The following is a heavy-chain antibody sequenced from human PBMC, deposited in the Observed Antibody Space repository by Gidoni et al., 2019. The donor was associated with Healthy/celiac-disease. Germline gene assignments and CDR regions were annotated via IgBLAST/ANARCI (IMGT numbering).Heavy chain of an antibody. CDR2: ISWNSGSI. V-gene: IGHV3-9*01. Sequence: EVQLVKSGGGLVQPGRSLRLSCDASGVTFYAYAMHWVRQAPGKGLEWVSGISWNSGSIGYADSVKGRFTISRDNAKNSLDLQMNSLRAEDTALYYCATGVATAMVTLFDYWGQGTLVTVSS. J-gene: IGHJ4*02. CDR1: GVTFYAYA. CDR3: ATGVATAMVTLFDY. D-gene: IGHD5-18*01.